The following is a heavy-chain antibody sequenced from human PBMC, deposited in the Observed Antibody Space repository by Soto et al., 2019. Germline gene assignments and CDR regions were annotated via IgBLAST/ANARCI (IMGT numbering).Heavy chain of an antibody. J-gene: IGHJ3*02. CDR3: ARTGAGHAFDI. CDR2: INPSGGST. CDR1: GYTFTSYY. V-gene: IGHV1-46*01. Sequence: ASVKVSCKASGYTFTSYYMHWARQAPGQGLEWMGIINPSGGSTSYAQKFQGRVTMTRDTSTSTVYMELSSLRSEDTAVYYCARTGAGHAFDIWGQGTMVTVSS.